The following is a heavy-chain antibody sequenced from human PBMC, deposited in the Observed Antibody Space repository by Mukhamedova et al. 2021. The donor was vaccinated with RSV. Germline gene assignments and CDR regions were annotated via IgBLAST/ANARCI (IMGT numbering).Heavy chain of an antibody. CDR2: ISADGNNE. J-gene: IGHJ4*01. Sequence: YAMHWVRQAPGKGLEWVAVISADGNNEYYADSVKARFTISRDNSTKTRYLQMNILRPEDTAAYYWARDPGFDWLLYRYCFDSWG. CDR1: YA. D-gene: IGHD3-9*01. CDR3: ARDPGFDWLLYRYCFDS. V-gene: IGHV3-30*04.